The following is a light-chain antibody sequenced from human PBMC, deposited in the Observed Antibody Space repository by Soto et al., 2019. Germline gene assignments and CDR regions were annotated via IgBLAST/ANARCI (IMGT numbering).Light chain of an antibody. Sequence: QSVLAQPASVSGSPGQSIAISCTGTSSDIGAYDYVSWYQQFPDKPPKLIIYEVSPRPSGVSDRFSGSKSVNTATLTISRLQAEDEADYYCSSYTSSSTRVFGTGTKVTVL. CDR3: SSYTSSSTRV. J-gene: IGLJ1*01. CDR1: SSDIGAYDY. V-gene: IGLV2-14*03. CDR2: EVS.